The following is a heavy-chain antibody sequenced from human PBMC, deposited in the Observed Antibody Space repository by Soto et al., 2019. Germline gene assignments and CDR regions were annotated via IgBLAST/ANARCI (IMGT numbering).Heavy chain of an antibody. CDR2: IKSKTDGGTT. Sequence: GGSLRLSCAASGFTFSNAWMNWVRQAPGKGLEWVGRIKSKTDGGTTDYAAPVKGRFTISRDDSKNTLYLQMNSLKTEDTAVYYCTTGRTTVTDEVWFDPWGQGTLVTVSS. D-gene: IGHD4-17*01. V-gene: IGHV3-15*07. J-gene: IGHJ5*02. CDR3: TTGRTTVTDEVWFDP. CDR1: GFTFSNAW.